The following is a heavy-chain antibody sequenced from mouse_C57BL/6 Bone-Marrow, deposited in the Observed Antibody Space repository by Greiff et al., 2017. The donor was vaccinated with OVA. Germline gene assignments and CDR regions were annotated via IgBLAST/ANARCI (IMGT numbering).Heavy chain of an antibody. J-gene: IGHJ3*01. CDR3: ARDYDYLWFAY. CDR2: ISSGSSTI. D-gene: IGHD2-4*01. CDR1: GFTFSDYG. Sequence: EVKLMESGGGLVKPGGSLKLSCAASGFTFSDYGMHWVRQAPEKGLEWVAYISSGSSTIYYADTVKGRFTISRDNAKNTLFLQMTSLRSEDAAMYYCARDYDYLWFAYWGQGTLVTVSA. V-gene: IGHV5-17*01.